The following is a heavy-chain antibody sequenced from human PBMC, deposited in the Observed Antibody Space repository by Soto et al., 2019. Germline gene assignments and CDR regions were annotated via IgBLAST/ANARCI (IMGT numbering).Heavy chain of an antibody. V-gene: IGHV4-34*01. CDR2: INDSGST. J-gene: IGHJ4*02. CDR3: QGGDF. CDR1: GGSFRGYF. Sequence: PSETLSLTCAVSGGSFRGYFWSWIRQSPDKGLEWIGEINDSGSTYYNPSFKSRLTISVDTSKSQISLTLTSVPAADSAVYYCQGGDFWGQGTRVTVSS. D-gene: IGHD3-16*01.